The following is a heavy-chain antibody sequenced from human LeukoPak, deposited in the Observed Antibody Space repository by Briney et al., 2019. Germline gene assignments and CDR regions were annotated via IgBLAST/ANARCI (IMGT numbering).Heavy chain of an antibody. V-gene: IGHV1-46*01. CDR2: INPSAGIT. CDR1: GYTFTSYH. Sequence: ASVKVSCKASGYTFTSYHMHWVRQAPGQGLDWMGIINPSAGITTYAQKFQGRVAMTKDTSTSTVYMELSSLRSEDTAVYYCARRAGAYSHPYDYWGQGTLVTVSS. CDR3: ARRAGAYSHPYDY. D-gene: IGHD4/OR15-4a*01. J-gene: IGHJ4*02.